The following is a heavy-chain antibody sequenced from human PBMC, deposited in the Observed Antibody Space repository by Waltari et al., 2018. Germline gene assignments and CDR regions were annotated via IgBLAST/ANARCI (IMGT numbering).Heavy chain of an antibody. J-gene: IGHJ4*02. CDR3: ARDRGRGLYLDS. Sequence: QLQLHESGPGLVEPSGTLSLTCALPVHSITRSYLWNWVRQSPGKGLEWIGQVHGSGKTNYNPSLASRVTVSLDTYNNQFSLKVASATAADTAVYYCARDRGRGLYLDSWGPGTLVTVSP. V-gene: IGHV4-4*02. CDR1: VHSITRSYL. CDR2: VHGSGKT. D-gene: IGHD2-15*01.